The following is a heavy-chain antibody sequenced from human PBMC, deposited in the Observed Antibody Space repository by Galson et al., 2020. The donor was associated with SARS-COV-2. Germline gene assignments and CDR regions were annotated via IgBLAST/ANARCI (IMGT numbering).Heavy chain of an antibody. CDR2: ISSSSSYI. V-gene: IGHV3-21*01. CDR1: GFTFSSYS. D-gene: IGHD6-13*01. CDR3: ARTPRVIAAALSPLYYYYYYYMDV. J-gene: IGHJ6*03. Sequence: GGSLRLSCAASGFTFSSYSMNWVRQAPGKGLEWVSSISSSSSYIYYADSVKGRFTISRDNAKNSLYLQMNSLRAEDTAVYYCARTPRVIAAALSPLYYYYYYYMDVWGKGTTVTVSS.